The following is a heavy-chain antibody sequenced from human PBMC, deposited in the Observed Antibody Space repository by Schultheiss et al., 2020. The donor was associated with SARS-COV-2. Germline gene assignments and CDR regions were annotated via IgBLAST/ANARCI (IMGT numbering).Heavy chain of an antibody. V-gene: IGHV3-21*05. CDR2: ILSSGSYT. J-gene: IGHJ1*01. CDR1: GFSFRSYT. D-gene: IGHD2-8*01. Sequence: GGSLRLSCAASGFSFRSYTMNWVRQAPGKGLEWVSHILSSGSYTNYADSVKGRFTISRDNAKSSLFLQMNSLRAEDTAVYYCARVGRDCSHGICYNAEYFQHWGQGTLVTVSS. CDR3: ARVGRDCSHGICYNAEYFQH.